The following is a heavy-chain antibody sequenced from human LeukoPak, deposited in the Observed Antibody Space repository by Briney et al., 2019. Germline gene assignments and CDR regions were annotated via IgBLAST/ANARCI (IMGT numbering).Heavy chain of an antibody. CDR2: INAAGGST. D-gene: IGHD3-10*01. J-gene: IGHJ4*02. Sequence: GGSLRLSCAASGFTFSSYAMSWVRQAPGKGLEWVSSINAAGGSTYYADSVKGRFTISRDNSINTLYLQMNSLRAEDTAVYYCAKIALVTGSGNWGQGTLVTVSS. CDR1: GFTFSSYA. V-gene: IGHV3-23*01. CDR3: AKIALVTGSGN.